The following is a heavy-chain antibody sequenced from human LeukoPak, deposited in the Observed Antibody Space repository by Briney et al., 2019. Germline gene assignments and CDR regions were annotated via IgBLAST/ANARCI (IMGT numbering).Heavy chain of an antibody. CDR2: IYYSGST. J-gene: IGHJ4*02. CDR3: ARGLGGWYSYYFDY. D-gene: IGHD6-19*01. CDR1: GGSISSSSYY. Sequence: SETLSLTCTVSGGSISSSSYYWGWIRQPPGKGLEWIGSIYYSGSTYYNPSLKSRVTISVDTSKNQFSLKLSSVAAADTAVYYCARGLGGWYSYYFDYWGQGTLVTVSS. V-gene: IGHV4-39*07.